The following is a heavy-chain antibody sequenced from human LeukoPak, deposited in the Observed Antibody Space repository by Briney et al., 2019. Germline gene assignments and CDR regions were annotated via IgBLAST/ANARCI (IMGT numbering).Heavy chain of an antibody. V-gene: IGHV3-23*01. CDR3: AKDTVWVYDSSGYYDY. CDR2: IRGSGGST. CDR1: GFTFSSYA. Sequence: GASLRLSCAASGFTFSSYAMSWVRQAPGKGWGWFSAIRGSGGSTYYADSVKGRFTISRDNSKNTLYLQTNSLRAEDTAVYYCAKDTVWVYDSSGYYDYWGQGTLVTVSS. D-gene: IGHD3-22*01. J-gene: IGHJ4*02.